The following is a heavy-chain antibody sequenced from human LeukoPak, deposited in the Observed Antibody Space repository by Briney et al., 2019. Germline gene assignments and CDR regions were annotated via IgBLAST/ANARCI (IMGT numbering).Heavy chain of an antibody. CDR3: ARAHRDGYAREAFDI. J-gene: IGHJ3*02. V-gene: IGHV3-21*01. CDR2: ISSSSYI. Sequence: GGSLRLSCAASGFTFSSYSMNWVRQAPGKGLEWVSSISSSSYIYYADSVKGRFTISRDNAKNSLYLQMNSLRAEDTAVYYCARAHRDGYAREAFDIWGQGTMVTVSS. D-gene: IGHD5-24*01. CDR1: GFTFSSYS.